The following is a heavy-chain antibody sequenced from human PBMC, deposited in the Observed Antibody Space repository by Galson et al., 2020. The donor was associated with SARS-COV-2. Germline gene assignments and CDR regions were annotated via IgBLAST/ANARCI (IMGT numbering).Heavy chain of an antibody. D-gene: IGHD3-10*01. CDR2: IYWDDDK. Sequence: SGPTLVKPTQPLTLTCTFSGFSLSTSGVGVGWIRQPPGKALEWLALIYWDDDKRYSPSLKSRLTITKDTSKNQVVLTMTNMDPVDTATYYCAHTTTWFGGIWFDPWGQGTLVTVSS. J-gene: IGHJ5*02. V-gene: IGHV2-5*02. CDR3: AHTTTWFGGIWFDP. CDR1: GFSLSTSGVG.